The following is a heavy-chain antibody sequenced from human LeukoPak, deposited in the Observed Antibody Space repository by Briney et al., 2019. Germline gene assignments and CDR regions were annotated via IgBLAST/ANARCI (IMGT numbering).Heavy chain of an antibody. CDR2: LRPVFGPI. V-gene: IGHV1-69*05. Sequence: SVKVSCKASRVTFSSYAISWVRQAPGQGLEWTGGLRPVFGPINSAQKFQDRVTLTKDDSTTTAYMELRSLRSEDTAVYYCATNPMTGYHLGDHFYFYMAVWGKGTTVTVS. D-gene: IGHD1-20*01. CDR3: ATNPMTGYHLGDHFYFYMAV. J-gene: IGHJ6*03. CDR1: RVTFSSYA.